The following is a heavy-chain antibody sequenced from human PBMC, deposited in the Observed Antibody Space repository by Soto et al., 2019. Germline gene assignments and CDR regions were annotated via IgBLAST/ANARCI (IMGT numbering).Heavy chain of an antibody. CDR2: IYYSGST. CDR3: ARGPLWFGELSSAPGWFDP. CDR1: GGSISSYY. J-gene: IGHJ5*02. Sequence: SETPSLTCTVSGGSISSYYWSWIRQPPGKGLEWIGYIYYSGSTNYNPSLKSRVTISVDTSKNQFSLKLSSVTAADTAVYYCARGPLWFGELSSAPGWFDPWGQGTLVTVSS. D-gene: IGHD3-10*01. V-gene: IGHV4-59*01.